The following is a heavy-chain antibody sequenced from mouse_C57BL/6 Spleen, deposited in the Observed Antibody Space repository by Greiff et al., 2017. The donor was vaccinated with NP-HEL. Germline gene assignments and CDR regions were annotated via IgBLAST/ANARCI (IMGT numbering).Heavy chain of an antibody. CDR3: ARRGDYGSSIDY. J-gene: IGHJ2*01. Sequence: LQESGPVLVKPGASVKISCKASGYAFSSSWMNWVKQRPGKGLEWIGRIYPGDGDTNYNGKFKGKATLTADKSSSTAYMQLSSLTSEDSAVYFCARRGDYGSSIDYWGQGTTLTVSS. CDR2: IYPGDGDT. CDR1: GYAFSSSW. D-gene: IGHD1-1*01. V-gene: IGHV1-82*01.